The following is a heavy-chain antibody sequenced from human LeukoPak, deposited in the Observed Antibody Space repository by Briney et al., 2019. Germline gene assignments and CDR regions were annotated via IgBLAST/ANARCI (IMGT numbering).Heavy chain of an antibody. D-gene: IGHD1-26*01. V-gene: IGHV1-8*01. CDR2: MNPNSGNT. Sequence: ASVKVSCKASGYTFTSYDINWVRQTTGQGLEWMGWMNPNSGNTGYAQKFQGRVTMTRNTSISTAYMELSSLRSEDTAVYYCASVGASLSDAFDIWGQGTMVTVSS. CDR1: GYTFTSYD. CDR3: ASVGASLSDAFDI. J-gene: IGHJ3*02.